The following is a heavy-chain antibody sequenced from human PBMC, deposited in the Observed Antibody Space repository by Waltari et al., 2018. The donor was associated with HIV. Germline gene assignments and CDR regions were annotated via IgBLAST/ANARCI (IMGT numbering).Heavy chain of an antibody. J-gene: IGHJ6*02. CDR3: ARADQWGLFLDSYYGLDV. D-gene: IGHD2-8*01. CDR2: INQDGSVK. Sequence: EKLLQSGGGFVQPGGSLRLSWVGSGFTFSRYWLIWLRQAPGKRPGWVARINQDGSVKSYLDSVKGRFSVSRDYAKTSVYLEMTSLRAKDTAVYYCARADQWGLFLDSYYGLDVWGRGTTVTVS. CDR1: GFTFSRYW. V-gene: IGHV3-7*01.